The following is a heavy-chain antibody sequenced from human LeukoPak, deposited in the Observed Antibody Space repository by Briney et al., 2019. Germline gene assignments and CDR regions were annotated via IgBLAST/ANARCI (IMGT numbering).Heavy chain of an antibody. V-gene: IGHV1-18*01. CDR2: ISPYNGNT. CDR3: ARGRENWFDP. Sequence: ASVKVSCKASGYTFTGYGISWVRQAPGQGLEWMGWISPYNGNTAYAQKLQGRVTMTTDTSTTTVYMELRSLTSDDTGVYYCARGRENWFDPWGQGTLVTVSS. J-gene: IGHJ5*02. CDR1: GYTFTGYG.